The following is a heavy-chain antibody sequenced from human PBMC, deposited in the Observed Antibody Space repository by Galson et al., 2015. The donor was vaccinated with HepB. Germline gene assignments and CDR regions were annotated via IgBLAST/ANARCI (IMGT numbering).Heavy chain of an antibody. CDR1: EFIVTRTY. J-gene: IGHJ1*01. D-gene: IGHD2-2*01. CDR2: IYWGDRT. V-gene: IGHV3-53*01. CDR3: ATEGDTSTWYRY. Sequence: PLRLACAASEFIVTRTYMCWVRQEPGKGLERVSSIYWGDRTDYGDSVKDRFTISRDISTNTLYLQMNSLRVDDTALYYCATEGDTSTWYRYWGQGTLVTVSS.